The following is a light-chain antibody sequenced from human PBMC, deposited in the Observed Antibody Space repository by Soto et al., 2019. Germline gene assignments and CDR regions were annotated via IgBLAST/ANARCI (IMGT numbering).Light chain of an antibody. CDR1: QSISSSY. CDR3: QQYGSSSYT. J-gene: IGKJ2*01. Sequence: EIVLTQSRGTLSLSPGERATLSCRASQSISSSYLAWYQQKPGQAPRLLIYAASSRATGIPDRFSGSGSGTDLTLTISRLEPEDFAVYYCQQYGSSSYTFGQGTQLEIK. V-gene: IGKV3-20*01. CDR2: AAS.